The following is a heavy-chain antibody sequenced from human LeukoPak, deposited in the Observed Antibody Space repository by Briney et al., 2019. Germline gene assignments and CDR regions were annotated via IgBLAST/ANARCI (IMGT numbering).Heavy chain of an antibody. J-gene: IGHJ4*02. D-gene: IGHD3-16*02. Sequence: GGSLRLSCAASGFTFSSYAMHWVRQAPGKGLEWVAVISYDGSNKYYADSVKGRFTISRDNSKNTLYLQMNSLRAEDTAAYYCARGPRLSYTDYWGQGTLVTVSS. CDR3: ARGPRLSYTDY. V-gene: IGHV3-30*04. CDR1: GFTFSSYA. CDR2: ISYDGSNK.